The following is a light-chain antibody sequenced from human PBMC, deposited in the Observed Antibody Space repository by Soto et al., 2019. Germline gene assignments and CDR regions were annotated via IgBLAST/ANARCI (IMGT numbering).Light chain of an antibody. CDR1: QSVSSN. CDR3: QQYNQWPPLT. V-gene: IGKV3D-15*01. Sequence: EIVMTQSPATLSVSPGERATLSCRARQSVSSNLAWYQQKPGQAPRLLIYGASNRATGIPDRFSGSGSGTDFTLTISRLEPEDFAVYYCQQYNQWPPLTFGGGTKVDI. CDR2: GAS. J-gene: IGKJ4*01.